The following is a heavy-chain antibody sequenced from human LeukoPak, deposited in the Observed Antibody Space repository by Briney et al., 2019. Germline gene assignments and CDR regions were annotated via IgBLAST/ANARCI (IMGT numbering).Heavy chain of an antibody. Sequence: SETLSLTCTVSGGSINSHSYYWGWIRQPPGKGLEWIGSVYYDGTSYANPSLKSRAAVFVDTSRDQFSLDLSFVTAADTALYYCVRHISTNTGYFDSCGQGTLVSVSS. V-gene: IGHV4-39*01. J-gene: IGHJ4*02. CDR3: VRHISTNTGYFDS. D-gene: IGHD5-24*01. CDR2: VYYDGTS. CDR1: GGSINSHSYY.